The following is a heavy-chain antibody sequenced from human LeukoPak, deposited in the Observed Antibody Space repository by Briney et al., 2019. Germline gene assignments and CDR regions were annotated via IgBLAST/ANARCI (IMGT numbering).Heavy chain of an antibody. Sequence: ASVKVSRKASGGTFSRYAISWVRQAPGQGLEWMGGSIAIFGAVTYAQKFRGRVTITADESTTTVYMELNSLRSEDTAVYYCARTDWGRSVSLDYYYYYYMDVWGKGTTVTVSS. CDR2: SIAIFGAV. V-gene: IGHV1-69*13. CDR3: ARTDWGRSVSLDYYYYYYMDV. D-gene: IGHD3-16*01. CDR1: GGTFSRYA. J-gene: IGHJ6*03.